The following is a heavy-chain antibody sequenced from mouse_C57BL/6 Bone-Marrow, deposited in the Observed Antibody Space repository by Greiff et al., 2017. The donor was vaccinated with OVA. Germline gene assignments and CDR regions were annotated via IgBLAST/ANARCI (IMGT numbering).Heavy chain of an antibody. V-gene: IGHV1-69*01. Sequence: QVQLQQPGAELVMPGASVKLSCKASGYTFTSYWLHWVKQRPGQGLEWIGEIDPSDSYTNYNQKFKGKSTLTVDKSSSTAYMQRSSLTSEDSAVYYCAKDLSNYVGYYAMDYWGQGTSVTVSS. D-gene: IGHD2-5*01. CDR3: AKDLSNYVGYYAMDY. CDR2: IDPSDSYT. J-gene: IGHJ4*01. CDR1: GYTFTSYW.